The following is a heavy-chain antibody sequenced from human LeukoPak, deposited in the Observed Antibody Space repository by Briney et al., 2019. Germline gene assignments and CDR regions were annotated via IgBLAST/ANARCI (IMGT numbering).Heavy chain of an antibody. J-gene: IGHJ6*04. V-gene: IGHV3-48*03. D-gene: IGHD1-26*01. CDR3: ARDRYSGSYPLDV. Sequence: PGGSLRLSCAASGFTFSSYEMNWVRQAPGKGLEWVSYISSSGSDIFYADSVKGRFTISRDNAKNSLYLQMNNLRAEDTAVYYCARDRYSGSYPLDVWGKGTTVTVSS. CDR1: GFTFSSYE. CDR2: ISSSGSDI.